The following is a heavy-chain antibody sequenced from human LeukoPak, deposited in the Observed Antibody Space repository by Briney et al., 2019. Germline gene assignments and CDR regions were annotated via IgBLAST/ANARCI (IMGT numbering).Heavy chain of an antibody. CDR3: ARDGVNYDSSGYWDLDY. J-gene: IGHJ4*02. CDR1: GYTFTSYG. Sequence: GASVKVSCKASGYTFTSYGISWVRQAPGQGLEWMGWISAHNGNTNYAQKLQDRVTLTTDTSTSTAYMEVRSLRSDGTAVYYCARDGVNYDSSGYWDLDYWGQGTLVTVSS. V-gene: IGHV1-18*01. CDR2: ISAHNGNT. D-gene: IGHD3-22*01.